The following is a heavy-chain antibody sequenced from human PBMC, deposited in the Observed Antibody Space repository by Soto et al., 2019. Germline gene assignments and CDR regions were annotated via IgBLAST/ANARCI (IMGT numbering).Heavy chain of an antibody. J-gene: IGHJ5*02. V-gene: IGHV1-69*12. Sequence: QVQLVQSGAEVKEPGSSVNVSCKTSGGTFGNTAVTWVRQVPGQGLEWKGGIVPLFGTANYAQKFRGRVMITADESTSTAYMDLSSLRSADTAIYYCARDGDPGYSFWSGPLGGGRFDPWGQGTLVTVSS. D-gene: IGHD3-3*01. CDR2: IVPLFGTA. CDR3: ARDGDPGYSFWSGPLGGGRFDP. CDR1: GGTFGNTA.